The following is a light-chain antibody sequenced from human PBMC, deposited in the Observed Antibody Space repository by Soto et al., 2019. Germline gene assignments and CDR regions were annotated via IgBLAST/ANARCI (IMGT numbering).Light chain of an antibody. CDR3: SSKTESSTLV. CDR2: EVS. Sequence: QSALTQPASVSGSPGQSITISCTGTSSDVGGYNYVSWYQQHPGKAPKLMIYEVSNRPSGVSNRFSGSKSGNTASLTISGLQAEDEADYYCSSKTESSTLVFGGGTKLTVL. CDR1: SSDVGGYNY. V-gene: IGLV2-14*01. J-gene: IGLJ3*02.